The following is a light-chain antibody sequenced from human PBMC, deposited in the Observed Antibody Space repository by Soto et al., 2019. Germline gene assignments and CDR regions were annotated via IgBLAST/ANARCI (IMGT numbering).Light chain of an antibody. CDR1: SSDVGNYNL. V-gene: IGLV2-23*02. CDR2: EVT. CDR3: CSYAATSPVV. J-gene: IGLJ2*01. Sequence: QSVLTQPAFVSGSPGQSITISCTGTSSDVGNYNLVSWYQQHPGKAPKLLIYEVTKRPSGVSNRFSGSKSGNTASLTISGLQSEDEADYSCCSYAATSPVVFGGGTKLTVL.